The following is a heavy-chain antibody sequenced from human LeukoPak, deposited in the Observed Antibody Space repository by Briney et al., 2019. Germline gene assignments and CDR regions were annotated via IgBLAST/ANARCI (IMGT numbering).Heavy chain of an antibody. CDR3: AKEGEYDILTGYYRGYFDY. CDR2: ISAYNGNT. Sequence: ASVKVSCKASGYTFTSYGISWVRQAPGQGLEWMGWISAYNGNTNYAQKLQGRVTMTTDTSTSTAYMELRSLRSDDTAVYYCAKEGEYDILTGYYRGYFDYWGQGTLVTVSS. D-gene: IGHD3-9*01. V-gene: IGHV1-18*01. CDR1: GYTFTSYG. J-gene: IGHJ4*02.